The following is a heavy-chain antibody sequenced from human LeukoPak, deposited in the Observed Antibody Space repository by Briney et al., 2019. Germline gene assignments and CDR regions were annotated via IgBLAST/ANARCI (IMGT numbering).Heavy chain of an antibody. CDR3: ARDSKGRYFDY. J-gene: IGHJ4*02. V-gene: IGHV4-30-2*01. CDR1: VGSISSGGYY. CDR2: IYHSGRT. Sequence: SETLSLTCLFSVGSISSGGYYWSWIRQPPGKGLEWIGYIYHSGRTYYNPSLKSRVTISVDRPKNQFSLKLSSVTAADTAVYYCARDSKGRYFDYWGQGTLVTVSS.